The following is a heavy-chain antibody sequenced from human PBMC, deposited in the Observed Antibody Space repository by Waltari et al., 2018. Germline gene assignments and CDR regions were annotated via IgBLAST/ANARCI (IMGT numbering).Heavy chain of an antibody. CDR2: IYPGDSDT. J-gene: IGHJ4*02. D-gene: IGHD6-19*01. CDR1: GYSVTRYW. Sequence: EVQLVQSGAEVKKHGESVKISCKGSGYSVTRYWIGWVRQMPGKGLELMWIIYPGDSDTRYSPSFQRQVTISADKSISTAYLQWSSLKASDTAIYYCARLYASGWYPIDYWGQGTLVTVSS. V-gene: IGHV5-51*01. CDR3: ARLYASGWYPIDY.